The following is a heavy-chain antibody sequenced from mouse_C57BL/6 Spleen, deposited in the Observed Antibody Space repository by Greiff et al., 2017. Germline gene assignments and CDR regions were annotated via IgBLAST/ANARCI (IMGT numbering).Heavy chain of an antibody. CDR3: AREDDYDDYFDY. CDR2: ISDGGSYT. CDR1: GFTFSSYA. V-gene: IGHV5-4*01. Sequence: DVMLVQSGGGLVKPGGSLKLSCAASGFTFSSYAMSWVRQTPEKRLEWVANISDGGSYTYYTDNVKGRFTISRDNAKNNLYLQMSHLKSEDTAMYYCAREDDYDDYFDYWGQGTTLTVSS. D-gene: IGHD2-4*01. J-gene: IGHJ2*01.